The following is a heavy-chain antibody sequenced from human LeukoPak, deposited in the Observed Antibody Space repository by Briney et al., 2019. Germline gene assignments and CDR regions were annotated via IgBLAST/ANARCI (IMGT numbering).Heavy chain of an antibody. CDR1: GGSISSYY. Sequence: SETLSLTRTVSGGSISSYYWSWIRQPPGKGLEWIGYIYYSGSTNYNPSLKSRVTISVDTSKNQFSLKLSSVTAADTAVYYCARQGMVRGVIEYWGQGTLVTVSS. J-gene: IGHJ4*02. CDR3: ARQGMVRGVIEY. D-gene: IGHD3-10*01. CDR2: IYYSGST. V-gene: IGHV4-59*08.